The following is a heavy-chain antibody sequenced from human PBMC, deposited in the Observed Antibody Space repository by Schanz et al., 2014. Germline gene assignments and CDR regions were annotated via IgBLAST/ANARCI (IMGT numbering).Heavy chain of an antibody. D-gene: IGHD6-13*01. J-gene: IGHJ4*02. Sequence: EVQLVESGGGLVQPGGSLRLSCTASGFTFSDYWMSWVRQAPGKGPEWVANIKHDGSVKDYVDSVEGRFTISRDNAKRSLLLQMDNLRVEDTAGYFGVSETGSPNYWGQGTLVTVSS. CDR3: VSETGSPNY. V-gene: IGHV3-7*04. CDR1: GFTFSDYW. CDR2: IKHDGSVK.